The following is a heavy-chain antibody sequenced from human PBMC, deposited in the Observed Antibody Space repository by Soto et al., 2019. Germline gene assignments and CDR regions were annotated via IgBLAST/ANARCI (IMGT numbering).Heavy chain of an antibody. CDR2: VYYSGGA. J-gene: IGHJ6*02. D-gene: IGHD2-21*02. V-gene: IGHV4-59*02. CDR1: GGAVSGYC. Sequence: SGTLRLSCAESGGAVSGYCRSWIRQPPGKGLEWIGNVYYSGGAKYNPSVKRRVSISVDTSKNQFSLNLSSVTAADTAVYYCTRDGDGRMTTNPIYYYVMDVWGPGIPVTVSS. CDR3: TRDGDGRMTTNPIYYYVMDV.